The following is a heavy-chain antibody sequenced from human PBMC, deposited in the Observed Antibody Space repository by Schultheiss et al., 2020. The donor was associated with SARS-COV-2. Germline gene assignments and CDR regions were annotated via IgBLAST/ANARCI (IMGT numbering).Heavy chain of an antibody. CDR2: ISSSSSYI. V-gene: IGHV3-11*06. J-gene: IGHJ4*02. CDR3: ARDSPTYYYDSSGYYFDY. CDR1: GFTFSDYY. D-gene: IGHD3-22*01. Sequence: GESLKISCAASGFTFSDYYMSWIRQAPGKGLEWVSYISSSSSYIYYADSVKGRFTISRDNTNNSLYLQMNSLRAGDTAVYYCARDSPTYYYDSSGYYFDYWGQGTLVTVSS.